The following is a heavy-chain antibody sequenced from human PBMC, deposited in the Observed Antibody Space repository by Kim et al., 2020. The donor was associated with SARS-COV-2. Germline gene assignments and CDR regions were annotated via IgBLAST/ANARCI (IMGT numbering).Heavy chain of an antibody. CDR3: ARRSGAAIHDY. CDR2: T. J-gene: IGHJ4*02. Sequence: TYYNPSLRSRVTISVDTSKNQFSLKLSSVTAADTAVYYCARRSGAAIHDYWGQGTLVTVSS. D-gene: IGHD5-18*01. V-gene: IGHV4-39*01.